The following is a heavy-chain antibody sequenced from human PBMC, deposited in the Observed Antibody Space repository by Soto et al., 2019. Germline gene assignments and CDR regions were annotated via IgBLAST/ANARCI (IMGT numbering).Heavy chain of an antibody. V-gene: IGHV1-69*08. J-gene: IGHJ6*03. CDR3: GKSLAFVDHAYKDV. CDR1: RGSFTSYI. Sequence: QVQLVQSGAEVKKPGSSVKVSCEASRGSFTSYIFTWVRQAPGQGLEWMGRVIPIQGTANYALKFQDRVTITTDKSKNTVYMELRSLSPEHTAMYYCGKSLAFVDHAYKDVWGKGTTVTVSS. CDR2: VIPIQGTA. D-gene: IGHD2-21*01.